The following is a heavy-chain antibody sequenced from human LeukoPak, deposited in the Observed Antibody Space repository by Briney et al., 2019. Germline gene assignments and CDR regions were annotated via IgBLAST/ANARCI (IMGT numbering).Heavy chain of an antibody. CDR2: IWYDGSNK. J-gene: IGHJ4*02. Sequence: GGSLRLSCAASGFAFRSYGTHWVRQAPGKGLEWVAVIWYDGSNKYYADSVKGRFTISRDNSKNTLYLQMNSLRAEDTAVYYCARDAVYSSSWQYYWGQGTLVTASS. CDR3: ARDAVYSSSWQYY. V-gene: IGHV3-33*01. D-gene: IGHD6-13*01. CDR1: GFAFRSYG.